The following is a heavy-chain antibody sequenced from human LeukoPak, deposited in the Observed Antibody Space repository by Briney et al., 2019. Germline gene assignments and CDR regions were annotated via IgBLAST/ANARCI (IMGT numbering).Heavy chain of an antibody. Sequence: GGSLRLSCVASGFTLSSYSMNWVRQAPGKGLEWVSSISSSSSYIYYADSVKGRFTISRDNAKNSLYLQMNSLRAEDTAVYYCARDTAMGLFDYWGQGTLVTVSS. CDR1: GFTLSSYS. J-gene: IGHJ4*02. D-gene: IGHD5-18*01. CDR3: ARDTAMGLFDY. V-gene: IGHV3-21*01. CDR2: ISSSSSYI.